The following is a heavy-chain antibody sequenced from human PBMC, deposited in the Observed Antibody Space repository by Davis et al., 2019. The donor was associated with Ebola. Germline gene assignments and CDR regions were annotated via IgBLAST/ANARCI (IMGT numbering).Heavy chain of an antibody. D-gene: IGHD5-12*01. J-gene: IGHJ5*02. Sequence: PGGSLRLSCAASGFTFSSYSMNWVRQAPGKGLEWVSSISSSSSYIYYADSLKGRFTISRDNAKNSLYLQMNSLRAEDTAVYYCAREVTGVATIGVGYNWFDPWGQGTLVTVSS. CDR3: AREVTGVATIGVGYNWFDP. V-gene: IGHV3-21*01. CDR1: GFTFSSYS. CDR2: ISSSSSYI.